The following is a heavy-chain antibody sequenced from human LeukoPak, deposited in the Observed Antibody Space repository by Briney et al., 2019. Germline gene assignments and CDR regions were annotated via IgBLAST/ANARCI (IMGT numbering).Heavy chain of an antibody. V-gene: IGHV4-39*01. CDR1: GGSISTSSYY. Sequence: SETLSLTCSVSGGSISTSSYYWGWIRQPPGKGLEWIGTIYYSGSTYYNPSLTSRVTISVDTSKNQFSLKLSSVTAADTAVYYCARHKDYYYSYMDVWGKGTTVTISS. CDR3: ARHKDYYYSYMDV. J-gene: IGHJ6*03. CDR2: IYYSGST.